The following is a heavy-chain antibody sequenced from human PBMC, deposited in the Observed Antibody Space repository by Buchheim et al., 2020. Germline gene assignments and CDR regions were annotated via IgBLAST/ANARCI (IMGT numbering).Heavy chain of an antibody. D-gene: IGHD3-16*02. Sequence: QMQLVESGGGVVQPGMSLRLSCAASGLTFSRYPMHWVRQAPGKGLQWVAIISYDGSNKYYADSVRGRFTISSDNSKNTLFLEMNSLRPDDTAVYYCASGELGALSSPFDNWGQGTL. CDR2: ISYDGSNK. V-gene: IGHV3-30-3*01. CDR1: GLTFSRYP. J-gene: IGHJ4*02. CDR3: ASGELGALSSPFDN.